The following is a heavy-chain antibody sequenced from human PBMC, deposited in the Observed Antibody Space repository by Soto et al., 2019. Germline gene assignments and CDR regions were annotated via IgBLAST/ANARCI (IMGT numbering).Heavy chain of an antibody. J-gene: IGHJ4*02. CDR2: IKQDGNEK. D-gene: IGHD5-18*01. CDR3: AREAYRGYSYPLY. CDR1: GFTFSSFW. Sequence: LRLSCAASGFTFSSFWVTWVRQAPGKGLEWVANIKQDGNEKYYVDSVRGRFTIFRDNAKNSLYLQMNSLRAEDTAVYYCAREAYRGYSYPLYWGQGTLVTVSS. V-gene: IGHV3-7*01.